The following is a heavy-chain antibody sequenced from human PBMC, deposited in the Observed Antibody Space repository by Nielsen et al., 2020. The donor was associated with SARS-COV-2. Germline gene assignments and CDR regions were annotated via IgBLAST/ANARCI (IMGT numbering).Heavy chain of an antibody. CDR3: TLLQEHL. J-gene: IGHJ6*01. Sequence: GESLKISCTASGFIFRAYGMHWVRQAPGKGLEWVAIIWYDGSDKYYADSVKGRFTVSRDNSENTLYLQMSSLHQGPIGLPPGTLLQEHLWG. V-gene: IGHV3-30*02. CDR2: IWYDGSDK. CDR1: GFIFRAYG.